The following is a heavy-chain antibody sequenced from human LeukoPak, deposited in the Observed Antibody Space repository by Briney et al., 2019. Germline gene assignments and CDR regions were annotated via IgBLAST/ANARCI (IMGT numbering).Heavy chain of an antibody. Sequence: ASVKVSCKASGYTFTGYYMHLVRQAPGQGLEWMGWINPNSGGTNYAQKFQGRVTMTRDTSISTAYMELSRLRSDDTAVYYCARGHSLAYYDFWSGYYTGRYFDYWGQGTLVTVSS. CDR2: INPNSGGT. CDR3: ARGHSLAYYDFWSGYYTGRYFDY. CDR1: GYTFTGYY. V-gene: IGHV1-2*02. J-gene: IGHJ4*02. D-gene: IGHD3-3*01.